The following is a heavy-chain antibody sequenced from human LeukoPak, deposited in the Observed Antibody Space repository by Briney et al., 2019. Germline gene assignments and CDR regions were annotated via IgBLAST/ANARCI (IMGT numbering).Heavy chain of an antibody. CDR2: INHSGST. J-gene: IGHJ5*02. Sequence: SETLSLTCAVCGGSFSGYYWSWVRQPPGKGLEWIGEINHSGSTNYNPSLKSRVTISVDTSKNQFSLKLSSVTAADTAVYYCARGVGASLSGNWFDPWGQGTLVTVSS. V-gene: IGHV4-34*01. D-gene: IGHD2-15*01. CDR3: ARGVGASLSGNWFDP. CDR1: GGSFSGYY.